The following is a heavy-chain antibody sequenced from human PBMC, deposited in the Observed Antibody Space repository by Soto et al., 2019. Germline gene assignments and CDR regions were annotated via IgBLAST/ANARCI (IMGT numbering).Heavy chain of an antibody. CDR1: GGTFSSYT. CDR3: ARDRRYDILTGYFFGYFDL. V-gene: IGHV1-69*08. Sequence: QVQLVQSGAEVKKPGSSVKVSCKASGGTFSSYTISWVRQAPGQGLEWMGRIIPILGIANYAQKFQGRVTITADKSTSTAYLELSSLRSEDTAVYYCARDRRYDILTGYFFGYFDLWGRGTLVTVSS. CDR2: IIPILGIA. D-gene: IGHD3-9*01. J-gene: IGHJ2*01.